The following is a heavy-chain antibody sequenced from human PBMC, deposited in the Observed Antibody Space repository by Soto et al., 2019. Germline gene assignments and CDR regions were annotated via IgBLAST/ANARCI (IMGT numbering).Heavy chain of an antibody. Sequence: EVQLLESGGGLVQPGGSLRLSCAASGFTFSSYAMSWVRQAPGKGLEWVSAISGSGGSTYYADSVKGRFTISRDNSKNTLYLQMNSLRAEDTAVYYCAKALGRLRFWTGIYYFDYWGQGTLVTVSS. CDR2: ISGSGGST. CDR3: AKALGRLRFWTGIYYFDY. J-gene: IGHJ4*02. CDR1: GFTFSSYA. V-gene: IGHV3-23*01. D-gene: IGHD3-3*01.